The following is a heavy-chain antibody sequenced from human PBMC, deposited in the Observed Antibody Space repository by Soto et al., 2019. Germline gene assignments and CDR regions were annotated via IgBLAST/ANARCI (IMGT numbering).Heavy chain of an antibody. J-gene: IGHJ6*02. Sequence: QVHLVESGGGVVQPGRSLRLSCAASGFTFNSYGMHWVRQGPGNGLEWVAFISYDSTKTYYADSVKGLFTISRDNSNSAVYVQMNSLTGEDTAVYYCERTKRAWSDFNYYSLDVCGQGTTVTVSS. V-gene: IGHV3-30*03. CDR1: GFTFNSYG. CDR3: ERTKRAWSDFNYYSLDV. CDR2: ISYDSTKT. D-gene: IGHD2-8*01.